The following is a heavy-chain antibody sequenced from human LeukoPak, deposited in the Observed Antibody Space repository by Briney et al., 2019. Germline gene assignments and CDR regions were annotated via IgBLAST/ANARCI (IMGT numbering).Heavy chain of an antibody. CDR3: ARPRGYGTPHDAFDI. CDR1: GFRFNAFW. J-gene: IGHJ3*02. V-gene: IGHV3-7*01. D-gene: IGHD5-18*01. Sequence: GGSLRLSCVGSGFRFNAFWINWVRLAPGKGLEWVANMKQDGSEKYYLDSVKGRFTISRDNAKNSIYLQMNRLRVEDTAVYYCARPRGYGTPHDAFDIWGQGTMVTVSS. CDR2: MKQDGSEK.